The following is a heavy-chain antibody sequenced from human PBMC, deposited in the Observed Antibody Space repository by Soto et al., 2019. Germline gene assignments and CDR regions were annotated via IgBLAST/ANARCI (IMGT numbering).Heavy chain of an antibody. J-gene: IGHJ3*01. V-gene: IGHV3-23*01. CDR2: ISGSGGST. CDR3: AKVAKRITMVRGGLNG. Sequence: GGSLRLSCAASGFTFSNYVMSWVRQAPGKGLEWVSSISGSGGSTYYADSVKGRFTISRDNSKNTLYLQMNSLRAEDTAVYYCAKVAKRITMVRGGLNGWGQGTMVTVSS. CDR1: GFTFSNYV. D-gene: IGHD3-10*01.